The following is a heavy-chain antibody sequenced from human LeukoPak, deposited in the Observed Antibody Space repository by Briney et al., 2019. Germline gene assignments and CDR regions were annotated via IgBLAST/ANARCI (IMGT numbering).Heavy chain of an antibody. V-gene: IGHV1-8*01. CDR1: GYTFTSYD. J-gene: IGHJ4*02. D-gene: IGHD5-12*01. CDR3: ASHYSGYSRGVY. Sequence: GASVKVSCKASGYTFTSYDINWVRQAPGQGLEWMGWMNPNSGNTGYAQKFQGRVTMTRNTSISTAYMELSSLRSEDAAVYYCASHYSGYSRGVYWGQGTLVTVSS. CDR2: MNPNSGNT.